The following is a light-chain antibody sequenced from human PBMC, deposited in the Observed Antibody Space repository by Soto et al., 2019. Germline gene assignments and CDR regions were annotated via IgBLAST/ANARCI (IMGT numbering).Light chain of an antibody. CDR1: SSNIGAGYD. V-gene: IGLV1-40*01. Sequence: QSVLTQPPSVSGAPGQRVTIYYTGSSSNIGAGYDVHWYQQLPGTAPKLLIYGNSNRPSGVPDRFSGSKSGTSASLAITGLQAEDEADYYCQSYDSSLSGSNVFGTGTKLTVL. CDR3: QSYDSSLSGSNV. CDR2: GNS. J-gene: IGLJ1*01.